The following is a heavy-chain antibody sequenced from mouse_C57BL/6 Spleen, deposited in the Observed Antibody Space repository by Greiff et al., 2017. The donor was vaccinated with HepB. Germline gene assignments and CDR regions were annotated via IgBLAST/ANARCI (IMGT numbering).Heavy chain of an antibody. V-gene: IGHV5-9*01. Sequence: EVKLVESGGGLVKPGGSLKLSCAASGFTFSSYTMSWVRQTPEKRLEWVATISGGGGNTYYPDSVKGRFTISRDNAKNTLYLQMSSLRSEDTALYYCASLEYYFDYWGQGTTLTVSS. J-gene: IGHJ2*01. CDR1: GFTFSSYT. CDR3: ASLEYYFDY. CDR2: ISGGGGNT.